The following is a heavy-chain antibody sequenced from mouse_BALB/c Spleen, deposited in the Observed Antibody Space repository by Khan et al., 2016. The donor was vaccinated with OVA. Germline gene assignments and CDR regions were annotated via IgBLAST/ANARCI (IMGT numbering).Heavy chain of an antibody. CDR3: ASKDCYDYGPFPY. V-gene: IGHV3-2*02. CDR2: ISYSGNT. CDR1: GYSITSEYT. Sequence: EVELVESGPGLVKPSQSLSLTCTVTGYSITSEYTWNWNRQFPGHKLEWMGFISYSGNTRYNPSFKSRISFTRDTSTNQSFLQLNSVTSEDTATYYCASKDCYDYGPFPYWGQGTLVTVSA. D-gene: IGHD2-4*01. J-gene: IGHJ3*01.